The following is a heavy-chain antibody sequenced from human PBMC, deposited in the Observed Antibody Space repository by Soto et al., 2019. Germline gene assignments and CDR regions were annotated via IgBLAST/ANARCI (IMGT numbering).Heavy chain of an antibody. J-gene: IGHJ4*02. V-gene: IGHV3-23*01. CDR2: ISGSGGST. Sequence: GGSLRLSCAASGFNFSSYAMSWVRQAPGKGLEWVSAISGSGGSTYYADSVKGRFTISRDNSKNTLYLQMNSLRAEDTAVYYCAKAPTGVPAAGTMPIKEYYFDYWGQGTLVTVSS. CDR3: AKAPTGVPAAGTMPIKEYYFDY. D-gene: IGHD6-13*01. CDR1: GFNFSSYA.